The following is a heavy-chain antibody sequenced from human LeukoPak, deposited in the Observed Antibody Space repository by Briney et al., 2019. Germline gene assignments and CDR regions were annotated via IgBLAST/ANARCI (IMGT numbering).Heavy chain of an antibody. CDR2: ISKAGTTI. CDR3: ARDRGGGDIIFDY. D-gene: IGHD2-21*02. V-gene: IGHV3-48*03. CDR1: GFTFSGYG. Sequence: PGGSLRLSCAASGFTFSGYGMNWVRQAPGKGLEWVSYISKAGTTIYYAESVRGRFTISRDNAKNSLYLQMTSLGAEDTAVYYCARDRGGGDIIFDYWGQGTLVTVSS. J-gene: IGHJ4*02.